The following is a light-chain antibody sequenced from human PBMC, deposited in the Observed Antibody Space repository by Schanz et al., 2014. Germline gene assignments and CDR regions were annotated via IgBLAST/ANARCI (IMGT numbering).Light chain of an antibody. CDR3: QQYGSSPWT. Sequence: EIVLTQSPVTLSLYPGERATLSCRASQSVSASYLAWYQQKPGQAPRLLIYDASNRAPGIPARFSGSGSGTEFTLTISSLQSEDFAVYYCQQYGSSPWTFGQGTKVEIK. J-gene: IGKJ1*01. V-gene: IGKV3-20*01. CDR1: QSVSASY. CDR2: DAS.